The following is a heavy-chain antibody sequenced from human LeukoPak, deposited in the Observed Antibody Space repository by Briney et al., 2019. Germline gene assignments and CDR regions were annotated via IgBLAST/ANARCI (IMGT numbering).Heavy chain of an antibody. D-gene: IGHD3-3*01. Sequence: GGSLRLSCAASGFTFSNYWMSWVRQAPGKGLEWVANIKQDGSEKYYVDSVKDRFTISRDNAKNSLYLQVDSLRAEDRAVYYCAREQIFGVVIVKSYFDFWGQGTLVTVSS. CDR2: IKQDGSEK. V-gene: IGHV3-7*01. CDR1: GFTFSNYW. CDR3: AREQIFGVVIVKSYFDF. J-gene: IGHJ4*02.